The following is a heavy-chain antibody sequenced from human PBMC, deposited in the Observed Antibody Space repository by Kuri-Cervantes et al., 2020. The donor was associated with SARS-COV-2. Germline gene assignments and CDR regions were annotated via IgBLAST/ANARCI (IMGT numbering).Heavy chain of an antibody. J-gene: IGHJ6*03. CDR1: GFLFSASA. CDR3: ARVAGEGPIYYYYMDV. V-gene: IGHV3-21*01. CDR2: ISGSGGSI. D-gene: IGHD2-21*01. Sequence: GGSLSLSCEVSGFLFSASAIHWVRQASGKGLEWVSAISGSGGSIYDADSVKGRFTISRDSAKNSVYLQMNSLRGEDTAVYYCARVAGEGPIYYYYMDVWGKGTTVTVSS.